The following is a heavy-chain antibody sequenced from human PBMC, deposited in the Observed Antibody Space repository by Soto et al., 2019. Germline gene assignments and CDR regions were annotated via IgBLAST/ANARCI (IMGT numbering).Heavy chain of an antibody. CDR1: GFTFRGYG. CDR3: ANSEYSRYKNIDV. V-gene: IGHV3-30*18. CDR2: ISYDGSIK. J-gene: IGHJ6*02. Sequence: QVQLVESGGGVVQPGRSLRLSCAASGFTFRGYGMHWVRQAPGRGLEWVALISYDGSIKYYADSVRGRFTISRDNSKNTLYLQMNSLRAEDTAAYYCANSEYSRYKNIDVWGQGTTVTVSS. D-gene: IGHD5-18*01.